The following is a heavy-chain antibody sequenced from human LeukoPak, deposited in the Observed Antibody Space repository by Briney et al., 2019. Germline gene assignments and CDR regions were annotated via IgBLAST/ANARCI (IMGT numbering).Heavy chain of an antibody. Sequence: ASVKVSCKASGYTFTSYDINWVRQATGQGLEWMGWMNPNTGNTGYAQKFQGRVTMTRNTSISTAYMELSSLRSEDTAMYYCARALLATKSEHWFDSWGQGTLVTVSS. CDR2: MNPNTGNT. V-gene: IGHV1-8*01. CDR3: ARALLATKSEHWFDS. D-gene: IGHD2-8*01. CDR1: GYTFTSYD. J-gene: IGHJ5*01.